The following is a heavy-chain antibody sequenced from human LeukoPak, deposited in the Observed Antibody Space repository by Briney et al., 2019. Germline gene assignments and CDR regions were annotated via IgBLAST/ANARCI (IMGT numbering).Heavy chain of an antibody. D-gene: IGHD3-10*01. Sequence: SETLSLTCTVSGGSMSGFFWTWIRQPPGKELEWIGSIYFSGSSTKYNPSLKSRLTISVDTSKSQFSLKLNSATAADTAVYYCARTSRHYYGSGSNLTPWPADMDVWGQGTTVTVSS. CDR1: GGSMSGFF. V-gene: IGHV4-59*01. CDR3: ARTSRHYYGSGSNLTPWPADMDV. J-gene: IGHJ6*02. CDR2: IYFSGSST.